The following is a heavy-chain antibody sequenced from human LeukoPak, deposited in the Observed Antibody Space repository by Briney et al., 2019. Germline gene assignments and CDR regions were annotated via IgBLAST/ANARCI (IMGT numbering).Heavy chain of an antibody. D-gene: IGHD7-27*01. CDR2: MSPNSGDT. Sequence: ASVKVSCKASGYTFTIYDFNWVRQATGQRPEWMGWMSPNSGDTGYAQKFQDRVTMTRNTSISTAYMELSSLRSDDTAVYYSARGPPNWGYDYWGPGTLVTVSS. V-gene: IGHV1-8*01. CDR3: ARGPPNWGYDY. J-gene: IGHJ4*02. CDR1: GYTFTIYD.